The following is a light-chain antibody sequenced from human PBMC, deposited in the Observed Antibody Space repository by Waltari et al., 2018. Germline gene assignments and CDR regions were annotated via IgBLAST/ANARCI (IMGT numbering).Light chain of an antibody. CDR2: VAS. CDR1: QSISNY. Sequence: DIQMTQSPSSLSASVGDSITITCRASQSISNYLNWYQQKPGKAPKLPIYVASRLQSGVPSRFSGSGSGTDFTLTISNLQPEDFATYYCQQSSTTPFFGQGTKLESK. J-gene: IGKJ2*01. CDR3: QQSSTTPF. V-gene: IGKV1-39*01.